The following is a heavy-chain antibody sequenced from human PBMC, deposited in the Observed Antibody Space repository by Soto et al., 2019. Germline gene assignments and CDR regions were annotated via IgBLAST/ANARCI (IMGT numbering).Heavy chain of an antibody. D-gene: IGHD5-18*01. CDR3: ANTRASGYAYGVGGDAFDY. Sequence: QVQLQESGPGLVKPSGTLSLTCAVSGGSISSDNWWSWVRQSPGKGLEWIGEVYHSGTTNYNPSLKGRVTISVDTSKMEFSLKLSSVTAADTAVYYCANTRASGYAYGVGGDAFDYWGQGTLVTVSS. CDR2: VYHSGTT. V-gene: IGHV4-4*02. J-gene: IGHJ4*02. CDR1: GGSISSDNW.